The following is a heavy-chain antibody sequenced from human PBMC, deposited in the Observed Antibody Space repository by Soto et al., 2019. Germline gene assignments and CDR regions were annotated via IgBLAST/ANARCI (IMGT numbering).Heavy chain of an antibody. J-gene: IGHJ6*02. Sequence: EVQLVESAGGLVQPGGSLRLSCAASGLIFSDYHMHWVRQAPGKGLEWVGRIRRKANSYPTEYAASVKGRFTISRDDSNTSLYLPLNSLRTEDTAVYYCAMLGGWSGGSTDMDVWGQGTTVTVSS. CDR1: GLIFSDYH. D-gene: IGHD3-10*02. CDR2: IRRKANSYPT. CDR3: AMLGGWSGGSTDMDV. V-gene: IGHV3-72*01.